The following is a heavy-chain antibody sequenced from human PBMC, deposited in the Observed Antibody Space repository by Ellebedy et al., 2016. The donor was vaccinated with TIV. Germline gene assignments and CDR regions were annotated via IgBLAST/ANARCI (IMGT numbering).Heavy chain of an antibody. J-gene: IGHJ4*02. CDR3: ARGSRNGYNYDFDY. D-gene: IGHD5-24*01. CDR2: ILPIFGTT. CDR1: GGSFSTYA. V-gene: IGHV1-69*13. Sequence: AASVKVSCKASGGSFSTYAISWVRQAPGQGLEWMGGILPIFGTTEYAQKFQGRVTITADESTSTTYMELSSLRSEDTAVYYCARGSRNGYNYDFDYWGQGTLVTVSS.